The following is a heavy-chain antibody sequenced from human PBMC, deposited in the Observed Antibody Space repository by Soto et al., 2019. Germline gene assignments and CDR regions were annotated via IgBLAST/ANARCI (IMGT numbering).Heavy chain of an antibody. CDR3: TRGRSMIANDDFEY. D-gene: IGHD2-21*01. J-gene: IGHJ4*02. V-gene: IGHV3-30-3*01. CDR2: MSFDGNSK. Sequence: PGGSLRLSCAASGFAVSSYSMHWVRQAPGKGLEWVAAMSFDGNSKYFADSVKGQFKISRDTSKNTWSLEMESLGVEDSALYHCTRGRSMIANDDFEYWGQGTQVTSPQ. CDR1: GFAVSSYS.